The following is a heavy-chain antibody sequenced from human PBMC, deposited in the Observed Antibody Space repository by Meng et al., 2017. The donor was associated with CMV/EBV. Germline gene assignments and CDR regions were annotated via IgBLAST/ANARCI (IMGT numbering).Heavy chain of an antibody. CDR1: GGTFSSYA. Sequence: SVKVSCKASGGTFSSYAISWVRQAPGQGLEWMGGIIPIFGTANYAQKFQGRVTITTDESTSTAYMELSSLRSEDTAEYYCAGDVLGYCSGGSCYGLDYWGQGTLVTVSS. V-gene: IGHV1-69*05. CDR3: AGDVLGYCSGGSCYGLDY. D-gene: IGHD2-15*01. J-gene: IGHJ4*02. CDR2: IIPIFGTA.